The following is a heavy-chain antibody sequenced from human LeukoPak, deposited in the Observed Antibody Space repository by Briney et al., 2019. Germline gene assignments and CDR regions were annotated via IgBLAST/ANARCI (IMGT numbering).Heavy chain of an antibody. CDR2: IYYSGST. Sequence: PSETLSLTCTVSGGSISSYYWSWIRQPPEKGLEWIGYIYYSGSTNYNPSLKSRVTISVDTSKNQFSLKLSSVTAADTAVYYCASGSGSGSYYPSYGAFDIWGQGTMVTVSS. D-gene: IGHD1-26*01. CDR3: ASGSGSGSYYPSYGAFDI. V-gene: IGHV4-59*08. CDR1: GGSISSYY. J-gene: IGHJ3*02.